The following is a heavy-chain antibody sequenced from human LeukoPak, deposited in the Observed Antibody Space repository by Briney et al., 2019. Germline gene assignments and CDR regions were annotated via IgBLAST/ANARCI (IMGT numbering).Heavy chain of an antibody. CDR3: ARQATAMVPSGYDGSAFDI. J-gene: IGHJ3*02. D-gene: IGHD5-18*01. Sequence: GGSLRLSCAASGFTVSTNYMSWVRQTPGKGLEWVSVLYSDGSTYYVDSVKGRFTISRDNSKNTVYLQMNALRAEDTGVYYCARQATAMVPSGYDGSAFDIWGQGTMVTVSS. V-gene: IGHV3-66*04. CDR2: LYSDGST. CDR1: GFTVSTNY.